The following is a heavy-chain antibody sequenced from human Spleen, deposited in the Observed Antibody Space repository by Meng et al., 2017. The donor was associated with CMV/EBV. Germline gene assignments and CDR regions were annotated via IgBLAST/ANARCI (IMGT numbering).Heavy chain of an antibody. CDR2: IYTGDSDT. CDR3: ARWGAAPYDAFDI. J-gene: IGHJ3*02. Sequence: GESLKISCKASGHIFSGNYIGWVRQMPGKGLEWMGIIYTGDSDTKYSPLFEGQVSISVDNSINTAYLHWSSLQASDSAMYYCARWGAAPYDAFDIWGQGTKVTVSS. V-gene: IGHV5-51*01. D-gene: IGHD6-25*01. CDR1: GHIFSGNY.